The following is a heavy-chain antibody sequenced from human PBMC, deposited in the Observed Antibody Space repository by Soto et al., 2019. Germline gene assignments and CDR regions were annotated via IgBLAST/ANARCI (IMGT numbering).Heavy chain of an antibody. CDR1: GYTFSNYP. V-gene: IGHV1-3*01. D-gene: IGHD3-10*01. CDR3: ALAMLRGIIVFDY. CDR2: INAGNGDT. J-gene: IGHJ4*02. Sequence: QVQLVQSGADVKKPGASVKVSCNTSGYTFSNYPVHWVRQAPGQRLEWMGWINAGNGDTKYSQKFQGGVTITRDTSASTAYMEVSSLRSEDTAVYYCALAMLRGIIVFDYWGQGTLVTVSS.